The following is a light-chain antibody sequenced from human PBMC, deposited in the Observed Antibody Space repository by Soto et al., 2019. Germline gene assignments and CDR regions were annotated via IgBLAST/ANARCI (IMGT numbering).Light chain of an antibody. J-gene: IGLJ1*01. Sequence: QSVLTQPPSASGTPGQRVTISCSGSSSNIGSNTVNWYQQLPGTAPKLLIYSNNHRPSRVPDRFSGSKSGTSASLAISGLQFEDAADYSCAAWDDTLNGHVSGTGTKVTVL. CDR2: SNN. CDR3: AAWDDTLNGHV. V-gene: IGLV1-44*01. CDR1: SSNIGSNT.